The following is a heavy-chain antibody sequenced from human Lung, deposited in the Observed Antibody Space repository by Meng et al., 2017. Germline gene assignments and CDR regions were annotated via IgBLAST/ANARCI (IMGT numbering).Heavy chain of an antibody. J-gene: IGHJ2*01. Sequence: VHLQQWGAGLLKPSETLSLTCAVYGGSFSGYYWSWIRQPPGKGLEWIGEINHSGSTNYNPSLKSRVTISVDTSKNQFSLKLSSVTAADTAVYYCARPKQANWYFDLWGRGTLVTVSS. V-gene: IGHV4-34*01. D-gene: IGHD1/OR15-1a*01. CDR3: ARPKQANWYFDL. CDR1: GGSFSGYY. CDR2: INHSGST.